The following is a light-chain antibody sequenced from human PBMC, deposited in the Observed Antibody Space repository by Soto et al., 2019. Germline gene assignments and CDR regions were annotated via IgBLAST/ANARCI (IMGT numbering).Light chain of an antibody. Sequence: DIVMTQSPDSLAVSPGERATFNCKSSQSLLFSTNNKNYLAWYQQKLGQPPKLLIYWASARDSGVPERFSGSGSETNFTLTISTVQAEDVAVYYCQQSYSTPPTFGQGTTLEIK. V-gene: IGKV4-1*01. CDR3: QQSYSTPPT. CDR1: QSLLFSTNNKNY. J-gene: IGKJ2*01. CDR2: WAS.